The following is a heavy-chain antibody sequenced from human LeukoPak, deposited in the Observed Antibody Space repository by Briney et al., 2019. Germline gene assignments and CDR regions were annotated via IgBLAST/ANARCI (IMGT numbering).Heavy chain of an antibody. J-gene: IGHJ3*02. CDR1: GFTFSSYA. V-gene: IGHV3-23*01. CDR3: ANTASHTYYDILTGYSGGLGAFDI. CDR2: ISGSGGST. D-gene: IGHD3-9*01. Sequence: GGSLRLSCAASGFTFSSYAMSWVRQAPGKGLEWVSAISGSGGSTYYADSVKGRFTISRDNSKNTLYLQMNSLRAEDTAVYYCANTASHTYYDILTGYSGGLGAFDIWGQGTMVTVSS.